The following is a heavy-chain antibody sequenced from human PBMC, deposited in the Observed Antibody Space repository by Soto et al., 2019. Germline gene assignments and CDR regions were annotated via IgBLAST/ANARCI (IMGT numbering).Heavy chain of an antibody. CDR1: GYSFSTYW. Sequence: PGESLKISCKGSGYSFSTYWIGWVRQLPGKGLEWMGIIYPGDSDTRYSPSFQGQVTISADKSISTAYLQWSSLKASDTAMYYCARRELPPDYFHHWGQGTLVTAPQ. CDR2: IYPGDSDT. CDR3: ARRELPPDYFHH. J-gene: IGHJ1*01. D-gene: IGHD1-7*01. V-gene: IGHV5-51*01.